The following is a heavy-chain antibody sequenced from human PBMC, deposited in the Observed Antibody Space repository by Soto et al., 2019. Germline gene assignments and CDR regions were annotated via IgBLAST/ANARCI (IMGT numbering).Heavy chain of an antibody. Sequence: SETLSLTCAVSGYSVSSDYYWGWIRQPPGKEMEWIASIHHSGSTYYNLSLKSRATISVDTSKNQLSLKVNSVTAADTAVYYCARIKQQLIPDYWGQGTLVTVS. J-gene: IGHJ4*02. CDR3: ARIKQQLIPDY. CDR2: IHHSGST. V-gene: IGHV4-38-2*01. CDR1: GYSVSSDYY. D-gene: IGHD6-13*01.